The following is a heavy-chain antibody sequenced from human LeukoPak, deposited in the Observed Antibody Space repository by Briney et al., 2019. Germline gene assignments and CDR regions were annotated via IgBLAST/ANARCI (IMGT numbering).Heavy chain of an antibody. CDR1: EYTFTAYY. CDR2: INPNSGGT. V-gene: IGHV1-2*02. J-gene: IGHJ4*02. CDR3: ARDYDILTGYYNAQFDY. Sequence: ASVKVSCKASEYTFTAYYMHWVRPAHGQGLEWMGWINPNSGGTNYAQKFQGGVTMTRDTSISTAYMELSRLRSDDTAVYYCARDYDILTGYYNAQFDYWGQGTLVTVSS. D-gene: IGHD3-9*01.